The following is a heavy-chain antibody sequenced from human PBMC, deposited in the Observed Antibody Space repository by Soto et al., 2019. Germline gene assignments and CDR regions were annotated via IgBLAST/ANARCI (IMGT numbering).Heavy chain of an antibody. CDR1: GFTFSSYW. J-gene: IGHJ6*02. D-gene: IGHD2-2*01. Sequence: EVQLVESGGGLVQPGGSLRLSCAASGFTFSSYWMHWVRQAPGKGLVWVSRSNSDGSSTSYADSVKGRFTISRDNAENTLYLQMNSLRAEDTAVYYCAREGRGVVVPGGMDVWGQGTTVTVSS. CDR2: SNSDGSST. CDR3: AREGRGVVVPGGMDV. V-gene: IGHV3-74*01.